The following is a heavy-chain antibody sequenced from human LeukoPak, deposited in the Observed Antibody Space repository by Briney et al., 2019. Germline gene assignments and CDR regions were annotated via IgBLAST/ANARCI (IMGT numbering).Heavy chain of an antibody. Sequence: GGSLRLSCAASGFTVSSNYMSWVRQAPGKGLEWVSVIYSGGSTYYADSVKGRFTISRDNSKNTLYLQMNSLRAEDTAVYYCAKRAQHGANDPFDYWGQGTLVTVSS. CDR1: GFTVSSNY. CDR3: AKRAQHGANDPFDY. J-gene: IGHJ4*02. V-gene: IGHV3-53*01. D-gene: IGHD4/OR15-4a*01. CDR2: IYSGGST.